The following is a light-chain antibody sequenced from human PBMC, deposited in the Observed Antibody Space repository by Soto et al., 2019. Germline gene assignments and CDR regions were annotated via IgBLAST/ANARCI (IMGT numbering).Light chain of an antibody. V-gene: IGKV1-5*03. J-gene: IGKJ1*01. Sequence: DIHMTQSPSTLSASVGDRVTITCRASQSLIMWLAWYQQKPGKAPNLLIYKTSSLESGVPSRFSGSGSGTEFTLTISSLQPDDFATYYCQHWTGYSWTFGQGTKVEVK. CDR1: QSLIMW. CDR2: KTS. CDR3: QHWTGYSWT.